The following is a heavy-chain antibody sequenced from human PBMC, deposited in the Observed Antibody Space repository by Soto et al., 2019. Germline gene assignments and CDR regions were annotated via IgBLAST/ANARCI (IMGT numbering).Heavy chain of an antibody. Sequence: RGSLKISCKGSGYSFTSYWISWVRQMPGKGLEWMGRIDPSDSYTNYSPSFQGHVTISADKSISTAYLQWSSLKASDTAMYYCARRMTTVTTYSPTGLYYYYGMDVWGQGTTVTVSS. D-gene: IGHD4-4*01. V-gene: IGHV5-10-1*01. CDR2: IDPSDSYT. CDR1: GYSFTSYW. J-gene: IGHJ6*02. CDR3: ARRMTTVTTYSPTGLYYYYGMDV.